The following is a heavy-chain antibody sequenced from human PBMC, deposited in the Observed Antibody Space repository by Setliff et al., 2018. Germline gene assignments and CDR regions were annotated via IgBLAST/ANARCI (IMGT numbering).Heavy chain of an antibody. CDR1: GYTFTSYV. CDR2: IHTNTGNP. Sequence: ASVKVSCKASGYTFTSYVMNWVRQAPGQGLEWMVWIHTNTGNPTYAKGFTGRFVFSLDTSVSTAYLQITSLKAEDTAVYYCARVIPYYFDSWGQGTLVTVSS. V-gene: IGHV7-4-1*02. J-gene: IGHJ4*02. CDR3: ARVIPYYFDS.